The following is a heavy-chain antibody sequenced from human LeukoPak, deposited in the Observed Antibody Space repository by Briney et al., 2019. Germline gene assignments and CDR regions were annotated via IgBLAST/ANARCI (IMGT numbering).Heavy chain of an antibody. V-gene: IGHV3-74*01. CDR1: GFTFSSYW. CDR3: ARDPYSSGWYGYFDL. J-gene: IGHJ2*01. D-gene: IGHD6-19*01. CDR2: INTDGSST. Sequence: GGSLRLSCAASGFTFSSYWMHWVRQAPGKGLVWVSRINTDGSSTSYADSVKGRFTISRDNAKNTLYLQVNSLRAEDTAVYYCARDPYSSGWYGYFDLWGRGTLVTVSS.